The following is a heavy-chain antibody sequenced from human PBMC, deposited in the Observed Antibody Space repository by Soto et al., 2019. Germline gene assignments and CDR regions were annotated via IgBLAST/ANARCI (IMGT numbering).Heavy chain of an antibody. Sequence: QVQLVESGGGVVQPGTSLKLSCAASGFTFDDFGFHWVRQAPGKGLEWVATLSYDGSHEYYADSVKGRFTISRDNSKITLYLQMNSLKTDDTAMYYCAKELFPRTVLDSSSPWGDYWGQGTLVTVSS. D-gene: IGHD3-22*01. CDR3: AKELFPRTVLDSSSPWGDY. J-gene: IGHJ4*02. V-gene: IGHV3-30*18. CDR2: LSYDGSHE. CDR1: GFTFDDFG.